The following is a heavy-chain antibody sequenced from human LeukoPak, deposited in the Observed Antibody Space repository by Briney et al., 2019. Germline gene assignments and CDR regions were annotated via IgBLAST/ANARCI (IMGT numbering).Heavy chain of an antibody. V-gene: IGHV3-23*01. Sequence: GGSLRLSCAASGFTFSSSAMNWVRQPPGKRPQWVSTVRGIGGDTYYADSVKGRFTISRDTSKNTLYLQMNSLRAEDTAVYYCATGTMVRGSNVDYWGQGTLVTVSS. CDR1: GFTFSSSA. D-gene: IGHD3-10*01. CDR2: VRGIGGDT. CDR3: ATGTMVRGSNVDY. J-gene: IGHJ4*02.